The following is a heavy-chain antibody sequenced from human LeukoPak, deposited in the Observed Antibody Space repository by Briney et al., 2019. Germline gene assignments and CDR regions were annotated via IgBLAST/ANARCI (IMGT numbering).Heavy chain of an antibody. Sequence: PGGSLRLSCAASGFTFSDYYMSWVRQAPGKGLEWVSVIYSGGSTYYADSVKGRFTISRDNSKNTLYLQMNSLRAEDTAVYYCARDPVGDYGDYVGGDYWGQGTLVTVSS. D-gene: IGHD4-17*01. CDR1: GFTFSDYY. J-gene: IGHJ4*02. CDR2: IYSGGST. CDR3: ARDPVGDYGDYVGGDY. V-gene: IGHV3-66*01.